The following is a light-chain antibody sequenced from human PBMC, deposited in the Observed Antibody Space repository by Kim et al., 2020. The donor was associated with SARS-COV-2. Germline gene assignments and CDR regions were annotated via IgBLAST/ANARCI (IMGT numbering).Light chain of an antibody. CDR3: NSRDSSGNHLA. V-gene: IGLV3-19*01. J-gene: IGLJ2*01. CDR2: GKN. Sequence: SSELTQDSAVSVALGQTVRITCQGDSLRSYYASWYQQKPGQAPVLVIYGKNNRPSGIPGRFSGSSSGNTASLTITGPQAEDEADYYCNSRDSSGNHLAFG. CDR1: SLRSYY.